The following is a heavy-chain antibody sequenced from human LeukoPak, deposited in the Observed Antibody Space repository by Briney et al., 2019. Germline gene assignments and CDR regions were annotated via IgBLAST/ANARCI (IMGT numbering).Heavy chain of an antibody. Sequence: SETLSLTCTVSGGSISSSSYYWGWIRQPPGKGLEWIGSIYYSGSTYYNPSLKSRVTISVDTSKNQFSLKLSSVTAADTAVYYCARYYSAWFDPWGQGTLVTVSS. V-gene: IGHV4-39*07. J-gene: IGHJ5*02. CDR2: IYYSGST. D-gene: IGHD2-21*01. CDR3: ARYYSAWFDP. CDR1: GGSISSSSYY.